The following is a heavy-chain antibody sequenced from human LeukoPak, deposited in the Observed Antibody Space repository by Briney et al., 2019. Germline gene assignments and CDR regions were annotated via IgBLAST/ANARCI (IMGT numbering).Heavy chain of an antibody. J-gene: IGHJ4*02. CDR1: GDSVSSNSAA. Sequence: SQTLSLTCAISGDSVSSNSAAWNWIRQYPSRGLEWLGRTYYRSKWYNDYAVSVKCRITIKPDTSQNQFSLQLNSVTPEDTAVYYCARDPQQLAFDYWGQGTLVTVSS. CDR3: ARDPQQLAFDY. D-gene: IGHD6-6*01. CDR2: TYYRSKWYN. V-gene: IGHV6-1*01.